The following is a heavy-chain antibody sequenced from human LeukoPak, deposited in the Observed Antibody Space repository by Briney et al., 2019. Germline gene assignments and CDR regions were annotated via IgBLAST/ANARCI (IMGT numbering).Heavy chain of an antibody. Sequence: GESLKISCEVSGYSFATYWIGWVRQMPGKGLEWMGIIYPGDSDTRYSPSFQGQVAISADKSFSIAYLQWSSLKASDTAMYYCAKTTVTNDALDIWGQGTMVTVSS. CDR3: AKTTVTNDALDI. V-gene: IGHV5-51*01. D-gene: IGHD4-17*01. J-gene: IGHJ3*02. CDR2: IYPGDSDT. CDR1: GYSFATYW.